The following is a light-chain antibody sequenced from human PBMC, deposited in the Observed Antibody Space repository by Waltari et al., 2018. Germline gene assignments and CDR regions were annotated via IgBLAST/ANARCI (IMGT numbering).Light chain of an antibody. Sequence: YQQKAGQAPVLVIHEDSKGPAGIHERFSGSSSGTMATLTISGAQVEDEADYYCFSTDSSADHGGCGGGTKLTVL. V-gene: IGLV3-10*01. CDR3: FSTDSSADHGG. J-gene: IGLJ3*02. CDR2: EDS.